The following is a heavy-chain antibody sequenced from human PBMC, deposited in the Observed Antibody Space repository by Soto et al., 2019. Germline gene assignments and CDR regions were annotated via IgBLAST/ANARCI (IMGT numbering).Heavy chain of an antibody. CDR2: INPGNGNT. CDR3: VSFNSVRVLTAMPL. CDR1: GYTFTNYA. D-gene: IGHD2-2*01. Sequence: QVQVVQSGAEVKKPGASVKVSCKASGYTFTNYAMHWVRQAPGQRLEWMGWINPGNGNTKYSQKFQGRVTITRDTSSSTAYMDLRNLRSEDTAVYYCVSFNSVRVLTAMPLWCQGTMFTVSS. J-gene: IGHJ3*01. V-gene: IGHV1-3*01.